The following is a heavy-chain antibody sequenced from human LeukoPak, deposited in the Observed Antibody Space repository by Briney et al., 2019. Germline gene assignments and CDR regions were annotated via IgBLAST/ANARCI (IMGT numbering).Heavy chain of an antibody. V-gene: IGHV3-23*01. J-gene: IGHJ4*02. D-gene: IGHD4-17*01. Sequence: GGTLRLSCAASGFTFSNFAMNWVRQAPGKGLEWVSAISAGGTFYADFVKGRFTISRDNSKNTLYLQMNSLRAEDTAVYYCARRLRRNYFDYWGQGTLVTVSS. CDR3: ARRLRRNYFDY. CDR2: ISAGGT. CDR1: GFTFSNFA.